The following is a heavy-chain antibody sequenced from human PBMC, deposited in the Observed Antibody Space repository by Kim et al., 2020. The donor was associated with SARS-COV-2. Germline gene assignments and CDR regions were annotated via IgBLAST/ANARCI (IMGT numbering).Heavy chain of an antibody. CDR2: ISSSSSYI. CDR1: GFTFSSYS. CDR3: ASPGGQWLLGNYYGMDV. Sequence: GGSLRLSCAASGFTFSSYSMNWVRQAPGKGLEWVSSISSSSSYIYYADSVKGRFTISRDNAKNSLYLQMNSLRAEDTAVYYCASPGGQWLLGNYYGMDVWGQGTTVTVSS. V-gene: IGHV3-21*01. D-gene: IGHD6-19*01. J-gene: IGHJ6*02.